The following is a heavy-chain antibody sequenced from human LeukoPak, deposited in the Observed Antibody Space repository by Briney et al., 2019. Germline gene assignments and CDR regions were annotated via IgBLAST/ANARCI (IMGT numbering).Heavy chain of an antibody. CDR1: GGSFSDYY. CDR2: INHSGST. CDR3: ARLRRVGATPFDY. V-gene: IGHV4-34*01. J-gene: IGHJ4*02. D-gene: IGHD1-26*01. Sequence: SETLSLTCGVYGGSFSDYYWSWIRQSPGKGLEWIGEINHSGSTNYNPSLKSRVTISIDTSKNQFSLKLSSVTAADTAVYYCARLRRVGATPFDYWGQGTLVTVSS.